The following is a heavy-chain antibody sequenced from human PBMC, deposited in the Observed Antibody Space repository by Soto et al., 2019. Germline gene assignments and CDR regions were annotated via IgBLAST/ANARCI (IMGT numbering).Heavy chain of an antibody. D-gene: IGHD6-13*01. CDR1: GFTFSSYS. CDR3: ARARRSPYSSSWYPLDY. J-gene: IGHJ4*02. CDR2: ISSSSSYI. V-gene: IGHV3-21*01. Sequence: GGSLRLSCAASGFTFSSYSMNWVRQAPGKGLEWVSSISSSSSYIYYADSVKGRFTISRDNAKNSLYLQMNSLRAEDTAVYYCARARRSPYSSSWYPLDYWGQGTLVTVSS.